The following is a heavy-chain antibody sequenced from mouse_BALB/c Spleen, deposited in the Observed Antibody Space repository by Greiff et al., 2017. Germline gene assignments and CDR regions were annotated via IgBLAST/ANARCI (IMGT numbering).Heavy chain of an antibody. J-gene: IGHJ1*01. CDR3: ARYYGSSPPSYWYFDV. D-gene: IGHD1-1*01. V-gene: IGHV1-87*01. CDR1: GYTFTSYW. Sequence: QVQLQQSGAELARPGASVKLSCKASGYTFTSYWMQWVKQRPGQGLEWIGAIYPGDGDTRYTQKFKGKATLTADKSSSTAYMQLSSLASEDSAVYYCARYYGSSPPSYWYFDVWGAGTTVTVSS. CDR2: IYPGDGDT.